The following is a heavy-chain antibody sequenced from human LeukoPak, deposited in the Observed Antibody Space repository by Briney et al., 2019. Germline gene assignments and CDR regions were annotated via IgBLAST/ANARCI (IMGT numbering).Heavy chain of an antibody. D-gene: IGHD3-22*01. CDR3: TRSGYRHPYHFDS. CDR2: LYTGGGT. V-gene: IGHV3-53*01. CDR1: GFSVRTTY. J-gene: IGHJ4*02. Sequence: GGTLRLSCAASGFSVRTTYMSWVRQAPGKGLEWVSVLYTGGGTDHADSVKGRFIVSRDNSKNTLSLQMNSLRAEDTAIYYCTRSGYRHPYHFDSWGQGTLVILSS.